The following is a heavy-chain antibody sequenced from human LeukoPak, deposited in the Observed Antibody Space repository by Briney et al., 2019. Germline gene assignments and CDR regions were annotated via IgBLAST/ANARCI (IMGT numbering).Heavy chain of an antibody. CDR3: AKAFSAYENWPPNWFDP. D-gene: IGHD5-12*01. CDR1: GFTFSTFA. CDR2: ISGSGGGT. V-gene: IGHV3-23*01. J-gene: IGHJ5*02. Sequence: GGSLRLSCAASGFTFSTFAMSWVRQAPGKGLEWVSAISGSGGGTYYADSVKGRLTISRDNSKNTLYLQMSSLRAEDTPVYYCAKAFSAYENWPPNWFDPWGQGTLVTVSS.